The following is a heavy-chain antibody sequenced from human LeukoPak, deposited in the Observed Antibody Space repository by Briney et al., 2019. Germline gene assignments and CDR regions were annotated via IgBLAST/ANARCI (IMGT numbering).Heavy chain of an antibody. D-gene: IGHD1-26*01. CDR2: IYTSATT. V-gene: IGHV4-4*07. CDR1: DASISDYY. J-gene: IGHJ4*02. CDR3: ARDSGNYRGMDY. Sequence: SETLSLTCTVSDASISDYYWSWIRQSAGKRPEWIGRIYTSATTDYNPSLNSRVTLSLDTSKNQFSLRLSSVTAADTAVYYCARDSGNYRGMDYWGQGTLVTVSS.